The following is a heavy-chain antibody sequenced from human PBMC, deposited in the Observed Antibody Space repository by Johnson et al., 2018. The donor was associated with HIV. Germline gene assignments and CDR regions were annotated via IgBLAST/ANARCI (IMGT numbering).Heavy chain of an antibody. CDR3: ARAEIYDGRVGDFAFDM. J-gene: IGHJ3*02. V-gene: IGHV3-13*01. CDR1: GFTFSSYD. Sequence: VQLVESGGGLVQPGGSLRLSCAASGFTFSSYDMHWVRQATGKGLEWVSAIGTAGDTYYPGSVKGRFTISRDNSKKMVNLQMNSLRAGDTAVYYCARAEIYDGRVGDFAFDMWGRGTMVTVSS. CDR2: IGTAGDT. D-gene: IGHD3-10*01.